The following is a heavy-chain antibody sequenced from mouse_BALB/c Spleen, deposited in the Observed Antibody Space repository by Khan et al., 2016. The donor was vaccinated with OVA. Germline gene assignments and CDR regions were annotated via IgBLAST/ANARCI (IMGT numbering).Heavy chain of an antibody. CDR1: GYTFTTYW. V-gene: IGHV1-7*01. J-gene: IGHJ3*01. Sequence: QVQLKQSGAELAKPGASVKMSCTASGYTFTTYWMHWIKQRPGQGLEWIGYINPSTGYTEYNKDFKEKATLTVDKSSGTAYMHLNSLTSADSAVYYCARRGLSGLFVYWGQGTLVTVSA. CDR3: ARRGLSGLFVY. D-gene: IGHD6-2*01. CDR2: INPSTGYT.